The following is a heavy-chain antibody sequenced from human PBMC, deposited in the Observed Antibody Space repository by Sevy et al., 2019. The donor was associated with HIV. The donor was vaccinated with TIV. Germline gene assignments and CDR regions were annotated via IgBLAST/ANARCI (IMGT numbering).Heavy chain of an antibody. V-gene: IGHV1-18*01. CDR3: GKCTLWVYDPTNRKCGMDV. CDR2: SSPFTGSP. CDR1: GYNFINYG. J-gene: IGHJ6*02. Sequence: ASVKVSCKASGYNFINYGISWVRQAPGQGLEWVGGSSPFTGSPNYPQKLQDRGTVTTYTATNTAYMELRNLRSDDTAVDYCGKCTLWVYDPTNRKCGMDVWGQGTTVTVSS. D-gene: IGHD5-12*01.